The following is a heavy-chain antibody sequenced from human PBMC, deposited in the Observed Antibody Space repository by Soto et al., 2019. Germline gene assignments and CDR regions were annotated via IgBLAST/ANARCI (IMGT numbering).Heavy chain of an antibody. D-gene: IGHD3-3*01. V-gene: IGHV3-7*01. Sequence: GGSLRLSCAASGFTFSSYWMSWVRQAPGKGLEWVANIKQDGSEKYYADSVKGRFTISRDNAKNSLYLQMNSLRAEDTAVYYCATDPRQLIFGLVIDSFDYWGQGTMVTVSS. J-gene: IGHJ4*02. CDR2: IKQDGSEK. CDR1: GFTFSSYW. CDR3: ATDPRQLIFGLVIDSFDY.